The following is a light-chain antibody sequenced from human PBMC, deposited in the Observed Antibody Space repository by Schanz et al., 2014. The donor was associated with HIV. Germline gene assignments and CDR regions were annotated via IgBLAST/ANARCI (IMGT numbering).Light chain of an antibody. V-gene: IGLV1-40*01. CDR2: GNT. Sequence: QSVLTQPPSVSGAPGQGVTISCTGSSSNIGAGYDVHWYQQLPGTAPKLLIYGNTNRPSGVPDRFSGSKSGTSASLAITGLQAEDEADYYCATWDDSLTVWVFGGGTKVTVL. CDR3: ATWDDSLTVWV. CDR1: SSNIGAGYD. J-gene: IGLJ3*02.